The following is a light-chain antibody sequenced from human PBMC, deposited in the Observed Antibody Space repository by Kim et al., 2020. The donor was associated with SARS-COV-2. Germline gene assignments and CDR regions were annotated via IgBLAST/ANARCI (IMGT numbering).Light chain of an antibody. CDR1: TSNIGNNY. J-gene: IGLJ2*01. CDR3: ATWDNSLNNVI. V-gene: IGLV1-51*01. Sequence: GKKVTIACSGSTSNIGNNYVAWYQQLPRTAPKLLIYDTNKRPSGIPDRFSGSKSGTSATLGVTGLQTADEADYYCATWDNSLNNVICGGGTQLTVL. CDR2: DTN.